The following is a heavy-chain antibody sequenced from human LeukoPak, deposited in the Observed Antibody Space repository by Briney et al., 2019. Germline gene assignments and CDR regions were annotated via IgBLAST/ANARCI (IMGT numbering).Heavy chain of an antibody. V-gene: IGHV1-18*01. CDR3: ARVGYREAGTSFYYYYGMDV. CDR1: GYTFTSYG. Sequence: GASVKVSCKASGYTFTSYGISWVRQAPGQGLEWMGWISAYNGNTDYAQKLQGRVTMTTDTSTSTAYMELRSLRSDDTAVYYCARVGYREAGTSFYYYYGMDVWGQGTTVTVSS. D-gene: IGHD6-19*01. J-gene: IGHJ6*02. CDR2: ISAYNGNT.